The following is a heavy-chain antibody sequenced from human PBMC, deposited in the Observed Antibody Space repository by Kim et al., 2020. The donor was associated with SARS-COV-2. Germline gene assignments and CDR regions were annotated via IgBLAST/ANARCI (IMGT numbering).Heavy chain of an antibody. CDR2: IIPILGIA. V-gene: IGHV1-69*04. CDR1: GCTFTSYA. D-gene: IGHD3-10*01. J-gene: IGHJ6*02. Sequence: SVKVSCKASGCTFTSYAISWVRQAPGQGLEWMGRIIPILGIANYAQKLQGRVTMTTDTSTSTAYMELSSLRSEDTAVYYCARDKGGDGMDVWGQGTTVTVSS. CDR3: ARDKGGDGMDV.